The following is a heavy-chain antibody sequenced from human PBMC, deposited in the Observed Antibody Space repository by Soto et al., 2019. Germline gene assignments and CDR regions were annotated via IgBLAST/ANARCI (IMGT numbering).Heavy chain of an antibody. J-gene: IGHJ4*02. Sequence: GGSLRLSCAASGFTFSDYYMSWIRQAPGKGLEWVSYISSSSSYTNYADSVKGRFTISRDNAKNSLYLQMNSLRAEDTAVYYCARYESSYCSSTSCYSLDYWGQGTLVTVSS. D-gene: IGHD2-2*01. CDR1: GFTFSDYY. V-gene: IGHV3-11*06. CDR2: ISSSSSYT. CDR3: ARYESSYCSSTSCYSLDY.